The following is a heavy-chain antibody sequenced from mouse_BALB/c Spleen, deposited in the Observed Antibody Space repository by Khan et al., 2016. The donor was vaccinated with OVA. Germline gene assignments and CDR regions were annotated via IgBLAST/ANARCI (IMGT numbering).Heavy chain of an antibody. Sequence: QVQLQQSGAELAKPGASAKVYSKASGDTFTGYWMHWVKQRPGQGLEWIGYINPSTGYTEYNQKFKDKATLNADKSSRTAYKQLSSRKSENSAVNYCAPSILFYYSLAYWGQVTSVTVSS. V-gene: IGHV1-7*01. CDR2: INPSTGYT. CDR3: APSILFYYSLAY. CDR1: GDTFTGYW. J-gene: IGHJ4*01.